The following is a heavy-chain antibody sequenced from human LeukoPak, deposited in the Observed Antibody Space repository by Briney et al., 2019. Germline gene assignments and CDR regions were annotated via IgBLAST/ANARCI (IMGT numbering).Heavy chain of an antibody. V-gene: IGHV4-34*01. CDR3: ARYLDYGGNSRVFQH. J-gene: IGHJ1*01. Sequence: SETLSLTCAVYGGSLSAYYWTWIRQPPGEGLEWIGEINHGGSTNYNPSLKSRVTISVDTSKNQFSLKLSSVTAADTAVYYCARYLDYGGNSRVFQHWGQGTLVTVSS. D-gene: IGHD4-23*01. CDR2: INHGGST. CDR1: GGSLSAYY.